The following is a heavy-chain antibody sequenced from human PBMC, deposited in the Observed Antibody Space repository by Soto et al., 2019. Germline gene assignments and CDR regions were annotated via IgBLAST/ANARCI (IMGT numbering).Heavy chain of an antibody. J-gene: IGHJ4*02. D-gene: IGHD4-4*01. CDR3: AKALGEVTTGFDY. V-gene: IGHV3-30*18. CDR2: ISYDGSNK. CDR1: GFTFSSYG. Sequence: QVQLVESGGGVVQPGRSLRLSCAASGFTFSSYGMHWVRQAPGKGLEWVAVISYDGSNKYYADSVKGRFTISRDNSKNTLYLQMNSLRAEDTAVYYCAKALGEVTTGFDYWGQGTLVTVSS.